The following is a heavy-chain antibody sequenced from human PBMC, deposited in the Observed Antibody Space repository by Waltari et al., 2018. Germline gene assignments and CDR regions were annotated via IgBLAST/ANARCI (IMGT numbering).Heavy chain of an antibody. CDR3: AREVVPAATIVVNWFDP. J-gene: IGHJ5*02. Sequence: QVELVQSGPELKKPGASVKVSCRASGYRFPSYAINWVRQAPGRGFELMGWINTNSGNPTYVQGFTGRFVFSLDTSVSTAFLQINSLEAEDTAVYYCAREVVPAATIVVNWFDPWGQGTLVTVSS. V-gene: IGHV7-4-1*02. D-gene: IGHD2-2*01. CDR1: GYRFPSYA. CDR2: INTNSGNP.